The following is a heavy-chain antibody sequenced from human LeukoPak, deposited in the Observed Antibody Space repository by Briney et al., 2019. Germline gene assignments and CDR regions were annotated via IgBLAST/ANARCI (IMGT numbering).Heavy chain of an antibody. CDR3: ARDPSGLVPLLYFDY. CDR2: ISSSGSTI. J-gene: IGHJ4*02. Sequence: GGSLRLSCAASGFTFSDYYMSWIRQAPGKGLEWVSYISSSGSTIYYAGSVKGRFTISRDNAKNSLYLQMNSLRAEDTAVYYCARDPSGLVPLLYFDYWGQGTLVTVSS. CDR1: GFTFSDYY. D-gene: IGHD3-10*01. V-gene: IGHV3-11*01.